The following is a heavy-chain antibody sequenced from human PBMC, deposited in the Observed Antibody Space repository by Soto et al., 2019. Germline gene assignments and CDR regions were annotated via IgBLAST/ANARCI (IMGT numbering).Heavy chain of an antibody. CDR3: AHRRYSSSWYWFDP. Sequence: QITLKESGPTLVKPTQTLTLTCTYSGFSLSTSGVGVGWIRQPPGKALEWLPLIYWKDDKGSSPSLKIRRTITKDTSKNQGVLTMTIMDPVDTATYYCAHRRYSSSWYWFDPWGQGTLVTVSS. J-gene: IGHJ5*02. D-gene: IGHD6-13*01. CDR2: IYWKDDK. CDR1: GFSLSTSGVG. V-gene: IGHV2-5*01.